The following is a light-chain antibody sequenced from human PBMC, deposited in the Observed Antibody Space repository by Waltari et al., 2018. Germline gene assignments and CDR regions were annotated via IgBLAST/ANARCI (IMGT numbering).Light chain of an antibody. J-gene: IGKJ5*01. V-gene: IGKV1-9*01. CDR1: QGINSY. CDR2: GAS. Sequence: DIQLTQSPSFLSASVGDRVTITCRASQGINSYLSWYQQKPGTAPKLLIYGASTLQSGIPSRFSGIGSGTEFTLTISSLQPEDSATYYCQQLGNYPITFGQGTRVETK. CDR3: QQLGNYPIT.